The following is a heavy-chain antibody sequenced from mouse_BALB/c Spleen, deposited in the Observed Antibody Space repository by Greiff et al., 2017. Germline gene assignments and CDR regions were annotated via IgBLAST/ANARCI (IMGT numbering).Heavy chain of an antibody. D-gene: IGHD2-4*01. J-gene: IGHJ3*01. V-gene: IGHV5-6-5*01. CDR3: ARGWDYDAWFAY. Sequence: EVMLVESGGGLVKPGGSLKLSCAASGFTFSSYAMSWVRQTPEKRLEWVASISSGGSTYYPDSVKGRFTISRDNARNILYLQMSSLRSEDTAMYYCARGWDYDAWFAYWGQGTLVTVSA. CDR1: GFTFSSYA. CDR2: ISSGGST.